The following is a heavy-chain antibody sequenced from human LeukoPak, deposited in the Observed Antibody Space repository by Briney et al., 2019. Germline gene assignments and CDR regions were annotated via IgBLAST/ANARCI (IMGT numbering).Heavy chain of an antibody. Sequence: GASVKVSCKASGYTSTGYYMHWVRQAPGQGLEWMGWINPNSGGTNYAQKLQGRVTMTTDTSTSTAYMELRSLRSDDTAVYYCARVITIFGVVIPQDTHYGMDVWGQGTTVTVSS. J-gene: IGHJ6*02. CDR2: INPNSGGT. D-gene: IGHD3-3*01. V-gene: IGHV1-2*02. CDR1: GYTSTGYY. CDR3: ARVITIFGVVIPQDTHYGMDV.